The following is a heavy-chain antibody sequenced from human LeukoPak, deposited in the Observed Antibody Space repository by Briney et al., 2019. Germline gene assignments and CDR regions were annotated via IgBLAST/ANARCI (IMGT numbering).Heavy chain of an antibody. CDR1: GGSISDYY. D-gene: IGHD4-17*01. CDR2: VHTSGST. J-gene: IGHJ4*02. V-gene: IGHV4-4*07. Sequence: SETLSLTCTVSGGSISDYYWSWIRQPAGKGLEWIGRVHTSGSTNYNPSLKSRATMSVDTSKNQFSLRLSTVTAEDTAVYYCARDLYGDYGVFDYWGQGTLVTVSS. CDR3: ARDLYGDYGVFDY.